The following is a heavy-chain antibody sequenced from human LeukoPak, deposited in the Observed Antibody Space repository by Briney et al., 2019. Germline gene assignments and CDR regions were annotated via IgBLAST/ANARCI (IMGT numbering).Heavy chain of an antibody. Sequence: SVKVSCKASGGTFSSYAISWVRQAPGQGLEWMGGIIPIFGTANYAQKFQGRVTITADKSTSTAYMELSSLRSGDTAFYYCARDNSVGDVAWWFDPWGQGTLVTVSS. D-gene: IGHD1-26*01. V-gene: IGHV1-69*06. CDR3: ARDNSVGDVAWWFDP. CDR1: GGTFSSYA. J-gene: IGHJ5*02. CDR2: IIPIFGTA.